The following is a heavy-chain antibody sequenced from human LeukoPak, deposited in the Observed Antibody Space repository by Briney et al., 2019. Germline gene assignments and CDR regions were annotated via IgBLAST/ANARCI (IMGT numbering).Heavy chain of an antibody. Sequence: PSETLSVTCTVSGGSISSYYWSWIRQPPGKGLEWIGYIYYSGSTTYNPSLKSRGAISVDKSKNQISLKLSSVTAADTAVYYCARGPYDFWSGYLDYWGQGTLVTVSS. V-gene: IGHV4-59*08. D-gene: IGHD3-3*01. CDR1: GGSISSYY. J-gene: IGHJ4*02. CDR3: ARGPYDFWSGYLDY. CDR2: IYYSGST.